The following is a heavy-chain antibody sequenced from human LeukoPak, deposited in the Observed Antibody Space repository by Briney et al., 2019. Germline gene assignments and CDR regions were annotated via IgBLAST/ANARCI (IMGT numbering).Heavy chain of an antibody. Sequence: GGSLRLSCAASGFTFSSYGMSWVRQAPGEGLEWVSAISGSGGSTYYADSVKGRFTISRDNSKNTLYLQMNSLRAEDTAVYYCAKCLMVRPPYYYYYYMDVWGKGTTVTISS. V-gene: IGHV3-23*01. CDR2: ISGSGGST. CDR3: AKCLMVRPPYYYYYYMDV. CDR1: GFTFSSYG. J-gene: IGHJ6*03. D-gene: IGHD3-10*01.